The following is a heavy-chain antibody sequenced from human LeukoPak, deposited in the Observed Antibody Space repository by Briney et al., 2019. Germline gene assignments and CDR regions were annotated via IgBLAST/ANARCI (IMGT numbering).Heavy chain of an antibody. J-gene: IGHJ4*02. CDR1: GGSISSGGYS. D-gene: IGHD3-10*01. CDR3: ARDSMVRGFDY. Sequence: SETLSLTCAVSGGSISSGGYSWSWIRQPPGKGLEWIGYIYHSGSTYYNPPLKSRVTISVDRSKNQFSLKLSSVTAADTAVYYCARDSMVRGFDYWGQGTLVTVSS. V-gene: IGHV4-30-2*01. CDR2: IYHSGST.